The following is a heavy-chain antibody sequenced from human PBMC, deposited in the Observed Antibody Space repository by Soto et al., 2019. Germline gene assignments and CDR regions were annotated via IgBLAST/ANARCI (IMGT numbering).Heavy chain of an antibody. CDR3: ALRSMAVVPEY. CDR1: GDSISSYY. CDR2: LYFGRSA. Sequence: QVQLQESGPGLVKPSETLSLTCAVSGDSISSYYCMWIRQPPGKGMESIGYLYFGRSANYNPALKSRVTLTVDTSTNQCSLSLSSMSAADTAVYYCALRSMAVVPEYWGQGTLVTVSS. J-gene: IGHJ4*02. V-gene: IGHV4-59*01. D-gene: IGHD3-22*01.